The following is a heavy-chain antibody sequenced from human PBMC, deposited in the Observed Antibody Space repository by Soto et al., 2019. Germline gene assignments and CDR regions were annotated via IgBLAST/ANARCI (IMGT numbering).Heavy chain of an antibody. V-gene: IGHV3-30*18. D-gene: IGHD3-10*01. Sequence: GGSLRLSCAASGLPFSSYGMHWVRQAPGKGLEWVAVISYDGSNKYYADSVKGRFTISRDNSKNTLYLQMNSLRAEDTAVYYCAKGGLLWFGEPHDYWGQGTLVTVSS. CDR1: GLPFSSYG. J-gene: IGHJ4*02. CDR2: ISYDGSNK. CDR3: AKGGLLWFGEPHDY.